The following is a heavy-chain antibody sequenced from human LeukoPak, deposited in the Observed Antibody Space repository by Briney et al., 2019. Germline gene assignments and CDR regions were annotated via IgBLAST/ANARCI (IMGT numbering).Heavy chain of an antibody. D-gene: IGHD4-11*01. CDR3: ARQYERTLRLVH. V-gene: IGHV3-23*01. Sequence: PGGSLRLSCAASGFTFSSYAMSRVRQAPGKGLEWVSAISGSGGSTYYADSVKGRFTISRDNAKNSLYLQMNSLRAEDTAVYYCARQYERTLRLVHWGQGTLVTVPS. J-gene: IGHJ5*02. CDR2: ISGSGGST. CDR1: GFTFSSYA.